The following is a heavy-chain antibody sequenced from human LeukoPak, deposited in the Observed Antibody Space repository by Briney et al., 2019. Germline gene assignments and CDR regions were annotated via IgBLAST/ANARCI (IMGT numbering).Heavy chain of an antibody. CDR1: GFTFSSYE. CDR2: ISRSGNAI. J-gene: IGHJ1*01. V-gene: IGHV3-48*03. CDR3: ATATSLDYGDYFFHH. Sequence: AGGSLRLSCAASGFTFSSYEMNWVRQAPGKGLEWLSYISRSGNAIYYADSMKGRFTISRDNAKNSLYLQMNSLRVDDTAVYYCATATSLDYGDYFFHHWGQGTLVTVSS. D-gene: IGHD4-17*01.